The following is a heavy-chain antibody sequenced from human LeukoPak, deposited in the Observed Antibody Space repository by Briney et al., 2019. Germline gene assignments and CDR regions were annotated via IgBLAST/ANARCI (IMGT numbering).Heavy chain of an antibody. CDR2: VYFDGGT. CDR1: GGSVTSDTYH. D-gene: IGHD3-16*01. J-gene: IGHJ5*02. Sequence: SETLSLTCSVSGGSVTSDTYHWGWIRQPPGKGLEWIGSVYFDGGTHYNPSLQSRVTVSVDTSKNQFSLRLSSVTAADTALYYCARDHYYDGRGRFDPWSQGTLVTVSS. CDR3: ARDHYYDGRGRFDP. V-gene: IGHV4-39*07.